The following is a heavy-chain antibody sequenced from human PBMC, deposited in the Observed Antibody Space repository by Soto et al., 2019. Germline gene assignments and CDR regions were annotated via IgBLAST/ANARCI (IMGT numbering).Heavy chain of an antibody. V-gene: IGHV1-18*04. CDR3: ARRGWYSRSSLVATNYGMHV. CDR2: ISAYNGNT. J-gene: IGHJ6*02. D-gene: IGHD6-6*01. CDR1: GYTFTSYG. Sequence: QVQLVQSGAEVKKPGASVKVSCKASGYTFTSYGISWVRQAPGQGLEWMGWISAYNGNTNYAQKLQGRVTMTTDTSTSTAYRELRSLRSDDTAVYYCARRGWYSRSSLVATNYGMHVWGQGTTVTGSS.